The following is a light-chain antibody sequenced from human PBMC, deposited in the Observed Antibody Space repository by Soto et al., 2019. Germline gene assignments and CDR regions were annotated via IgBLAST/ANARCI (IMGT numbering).Light chain of an antibody. CDR3: GSYTVRSSLYV. V-gene: IGLV2-14*03. Sequence: QSVLTQPASVSGSPGQSLTISCTGTTSDVGGYQDVSWYQQHPGKAPKLIMSDVNNRPSGISDRFSGSKSGNTASLNISGLQAEDEADYFCGSYTVRSSLYVLGSGTKLTVL. CDR2: DVN. CDR1: TSDVGGYQD. J-gene: IGLJ1*01.